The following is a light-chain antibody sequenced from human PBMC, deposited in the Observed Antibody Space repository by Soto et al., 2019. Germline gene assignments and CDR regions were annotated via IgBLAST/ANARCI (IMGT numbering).Light chain of an antibody. CDR1: SSNIGTYP. CDR2: SNN. J-gene: IGLJ2*01. V-gene: IGLV1-44*01. CDR3: AAWYDSLNGVI. Sequence: QSVLTQPPSASGTPGQRVTISCSGSSSNIGTYPVNWYQQLPGTAPKLLIYSNNQRPSGVPDRFSGSKSGTSASLAISGLLSEDEADYYCAAWYDSLNGVIFGGGTKLTVL.